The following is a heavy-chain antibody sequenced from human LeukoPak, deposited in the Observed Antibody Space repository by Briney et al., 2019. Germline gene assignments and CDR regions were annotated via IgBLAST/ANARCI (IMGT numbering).Heavy chain of an antibody. D-gene: IGHD2-2*01. CDR3: ARYPIVVVPAAINDYYMDV. J-gene: IGHJ6*03. V-gene: IGHV3-23*01. CDR2: ISGSGGST. CDR1: GFTFSSYA. Sequence: GGSLRLSCAASGFTFSSYAMSWVRQAPGKGLEWVSAISGSGGSTYYADSVKGRFTISRDNSKNTLYLQMNSLRAEDTAVYYCARYPIVVVPAAINDYYMDVWGKGTTVTVSS.